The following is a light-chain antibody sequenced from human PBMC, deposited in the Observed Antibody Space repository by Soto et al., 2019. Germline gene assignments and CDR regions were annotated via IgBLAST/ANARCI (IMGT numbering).Light chain of an antibody. V-gene: IGKV1-39*01. J-gene: IGKJ1*01. CDR2: ATS. Sequence: DLQMTQSPSSLSASVGDSVTITCRASQSISTYLNWYQHKPGKVPKVLIYATSTLQSGVPSRFSGSGSGTDLTLTISNLQPEDFATYYCQQSNSAPWTFGQGTRVEIK. CDR1: QSISTY. CDR3: QQSNSAPWT.